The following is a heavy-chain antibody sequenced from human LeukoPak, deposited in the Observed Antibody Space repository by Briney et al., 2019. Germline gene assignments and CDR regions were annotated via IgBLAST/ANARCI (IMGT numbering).Heavy chain of an antibody. CDR3: ARGSIVVVPAASVFDP. V-gene: IGHV1-2*02. D-gene: IGHD2-2*01. CDR1: GYTLTGYY. J-gene: IGHJ5*02. Sequence: ASVKVSCKASGYTLTGYYMHWVRQAPRQGLEWMGWINPNSGDTNYAQKFQGRVTMTRDTSINTAYTELSRLRSDDTAVYYCARGSIVVVPAASVFDPWGQGTLVTVSS. CDR2: INPNSGDT.